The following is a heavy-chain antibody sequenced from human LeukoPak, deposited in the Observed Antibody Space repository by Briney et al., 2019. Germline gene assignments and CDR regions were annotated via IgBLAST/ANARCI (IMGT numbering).Heavy chain of an antibody. CDR1: GGSISSGGYS. J-gene: IGHJ4*02. V-gene: IGHV4-30-2*01. D-gene: IGHD3-22*01. Sequence: SETLSLTCAVSGGSISSGGYSWSWIRQPPGKGLEWIGYIYHSGSTYYNPSLKSRVTISVDRSKNQFSLQLSSVPAADTAVYYCARGGTYYYDSSGYTPYYYFDYWGQGTLVTVSS. CDR2: IYHSGST. CDR3: ARGGTYYYDSSGYTPYYYFDY.